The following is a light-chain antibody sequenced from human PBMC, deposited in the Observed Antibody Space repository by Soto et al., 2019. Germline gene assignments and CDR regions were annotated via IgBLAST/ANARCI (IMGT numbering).Light chain of an antibody. CDR2: KAS. V-gene: IGKV1-5*03. CDR3: QQYYSYSRT. J-gene: IGKJ1*01. Sequence: DIQMTQSPSTLSASVGDRVTITCRASQSISSWLAWYQQKPGKAPRLLIYKASSLESGVPSRFSGSGSGTEFTLSISSLQPDDCATYFCQQYYSYSRTFGQGTKVEIK. CDR1: QSISSW.